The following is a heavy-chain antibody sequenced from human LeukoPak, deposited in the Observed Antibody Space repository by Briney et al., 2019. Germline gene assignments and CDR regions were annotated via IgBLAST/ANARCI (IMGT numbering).Heavy chain of an antibody. CDR3: AKASGSPYYFDY. V-gene: IGHV3-23*01. J-gene: IGHJ4*02. D-gene: IGHD3-10*01. CDR1: GFTFSNFA. Sequence: PGGSLRLSCAASGFTFSNFAMSWVRQAPGKGLECVSLISANGGATYYADSVKGRFTISRDNSKSTLYLQMNSLRADDTAVYYCAKASGSPYYFDYWGQGTLVTVFS. CDR2: ISANGGAT.